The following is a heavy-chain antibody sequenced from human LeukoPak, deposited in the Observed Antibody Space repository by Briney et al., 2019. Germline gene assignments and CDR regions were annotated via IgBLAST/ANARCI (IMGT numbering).Heavy chain of an antibody. CDR3: AKDVRGGPIVGAGSVDY. CDR2: ISYDGSDE. CDR1: GFXFSSYG. J-gene: IGHJ4*02. Sequence: GGSLRLSCAASGFXFSSYGTHWVRQAPGKGLEWVALISYDGSDEYYADSVKGRFTISRDNSKNTLYLQMNSLRAEDTAVYYCAKDVRGGPIVGAGSVDYWGQGTLVTVSS. V-gene: IGHV3-30*18. D-gene: IGHD1-26*01.